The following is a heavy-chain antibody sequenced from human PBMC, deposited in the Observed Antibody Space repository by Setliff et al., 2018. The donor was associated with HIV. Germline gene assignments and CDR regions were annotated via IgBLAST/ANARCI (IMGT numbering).Heavy chain of an antibody. V-gene: IGHV4-61*09. D-gene: IGHD3-3*01. J-gene: IGHJ4*02. Sequence: SETLSLTCTVSGGSISSGSDYWSWIRQPAGKGLEWIGQIHISGTTNYNPPLKSRVTISIDTSKHQFSLKLTSVTAADTALYYCARDVMEWFGNYFDNWGQGALVTVSS. CDR3: ARDVMEWFGNYFDN. CDR1: GGSISSGSDY. CDR2: IHISGTT.